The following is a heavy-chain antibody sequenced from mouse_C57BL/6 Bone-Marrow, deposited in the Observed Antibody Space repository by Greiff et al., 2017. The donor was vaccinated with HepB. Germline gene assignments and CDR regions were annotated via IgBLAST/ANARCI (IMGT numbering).Heavy chain of an antibody. CDR2: IRSKSNNYAT. V-gene: IGHV10-1*01. D-gene: IGHD3-2*02. Sequence: EVMLVESGGGLVQPKGSLKLSCAASGFSFNTYAMNWVRQAPGKGLEWVARIRSKSNNYATYYADSVKDRFTISRDDSESMLYLQMNNLKTEDTAMYYCVSDSSGYFYAMDYWGQGTSVTVSS. J-gene: IGHJ4*01. CDR3: VSDSSGYFYAMDY. CDR1: GFSFNTYA.